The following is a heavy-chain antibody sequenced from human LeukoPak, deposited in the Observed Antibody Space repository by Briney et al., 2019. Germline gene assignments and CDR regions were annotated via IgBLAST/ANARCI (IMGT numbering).Heavy chain of an antibody. CDR1: GFTFSSYS. J-gene: IGHJ4*02. CDR2: ISSSSSSYI. V-gene: IGHV3-21*01. CDR3: ARAAIPTTGAHSDY. Sequence: GGSLRLSCAASGFTFSSYSMNWVRQAPGKGLEWVSSISSSSSSYIYYADSVKGRFTISRDNAKNSLYLQMNSLRAEDTAVYYCARAAIPTTGAHSDYWGQGTLVTVPS. D-gene: IGHD4-11*01.